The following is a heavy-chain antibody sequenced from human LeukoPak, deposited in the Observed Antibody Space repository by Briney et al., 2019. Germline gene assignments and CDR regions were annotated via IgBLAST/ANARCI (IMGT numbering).Heavy chain of an antibody. J-gene: IGHJ3*02. Sequence: GRSLRLSCAASGFTFDDYAMHWVRQAPGKGLEWVSGISWNSGSIGYADSVKGRFTISRDNAKNSLYLQMNSLRAENTALYYCAKGGFGVVTVEAFDTWGQGTMVTVSS. CDR2: ISWNSGSI. D-gene: IGHD3-3*01. CDR1: GFTFDDYA. CDR3: AKGGFGVVTVEAFDT. V-gene: IGHV3-9*01.